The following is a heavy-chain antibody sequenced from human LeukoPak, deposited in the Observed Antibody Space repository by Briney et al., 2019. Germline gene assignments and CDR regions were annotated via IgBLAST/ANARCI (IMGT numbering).Heavy chain of an antibody. D-gene: IGHD2-15*01. Sequence: SVTVSCKASGGTFSSYAISWVRQAPGQGLEWMGGIIPIFGTANYAQKFQGRVTITADESTSTAYMELSSLRSEDTAVYYCARDGGYCSGGSCYPRRHDAFDIWGQGTMVTVSS. CDR2: IIPIFGTA. J-gene: IGHJ3*02. CDR3: ARDGGYCSGGSCYPRRHDAFDI. V-gene: IGHV1-69*13. CDR1: GGTFSSYA.